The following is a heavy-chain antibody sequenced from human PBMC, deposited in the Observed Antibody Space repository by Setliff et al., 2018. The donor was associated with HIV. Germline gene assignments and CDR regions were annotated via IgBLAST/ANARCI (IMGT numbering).Heavy chain of an antibody. V-gene: IGHV4-34*01. J-gene: IGHJ4*02. CDR2: INHRGST. CDR3: ARMYSGYDWSPAGARTRYFDY. CDR1: GGSFSDYY. D-gene: IGHD5-12*01. Sequence: SETLSLTCAVYGGSFSDYYWTWIRQSPGKGLEWIGEINHRGSTNYNPSLKSRVTISVDTSKNQLSLKLSSVTAAETAVYYCARMYSGYDWSPAGARTRYFDYWGQGTLVTVSA.